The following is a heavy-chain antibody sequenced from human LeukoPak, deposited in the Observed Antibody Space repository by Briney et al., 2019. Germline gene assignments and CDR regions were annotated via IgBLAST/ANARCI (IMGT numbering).Heavy chain of an antibody. CDR1: GYSFTSYW. Sequence: GESLKISCKGSGYSFTSYWIGWVRQMPGKGLEWMGIIYPGDSDTRYSPSFQGQVTISADKSISTAYLQWSSLKASDTAMYYCARGPTAPTKLYGSGRCNWFDPWGQGTLVTVSS. V-gene: IGHV5-51*01. J-gene: IGHJ5*02. CDR2: IYPGDSDT. CDR3: ARGPTAPTKLYGSGRCNWFDP. D-gene: IGHD3-10*01.